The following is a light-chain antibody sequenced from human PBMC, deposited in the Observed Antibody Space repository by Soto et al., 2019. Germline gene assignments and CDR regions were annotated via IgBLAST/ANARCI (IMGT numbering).Light chain of an antibody. V-gene: IGLV1-51*01. CDR2: DDN. CDR1: SSNIGGNS. Sequence: QSVLTQPPSVSAAPGQKVTISCSGSSSNIGGNSVSWYQQLPGTAPKLLIYDDNKRPSGIPDRFSGSKSGTSATLGITGFQTGDETDYYCGSWDSSLSAYVFGTGTRSPS. J-gene: IGLJ1*01. CDR3: GSWDSSLSAYV.